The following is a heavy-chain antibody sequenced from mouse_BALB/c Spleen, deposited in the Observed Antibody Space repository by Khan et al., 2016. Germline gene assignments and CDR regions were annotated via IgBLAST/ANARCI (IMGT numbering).Heavy chain of an antibody. J-gene: IGHJ3*01. D-gene: IGHD1-1*01. CDR1: GYTFTNYG. CDR2: INTNTGEP. V-gene: IGHV9-3*02. CDR3: AEDFYGSNWFAY. Sequence: QIQLVQSGPELKKPGETVKISCKASGYTFTNYGMNWVKQAPGKGLKWMGWINTNTGEPIYAEEFQGRFAFSLETSASTAYLQINNLKNEDTAKCFCAEDFYGSNWFAYWGQGTLVPVSA.